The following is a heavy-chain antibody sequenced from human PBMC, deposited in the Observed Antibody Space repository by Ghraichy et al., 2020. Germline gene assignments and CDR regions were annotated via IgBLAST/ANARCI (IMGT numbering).Heavy chain of an antibody. CDR1: GYSFTSYW. CDR3: ARRFGAGTNYFDH. J-gene: IGHJ4*02. CDR2: IYPGDSDI. V-gene: IGHV5-51*01. D-gene: IGHD3-10*01. Sequence: GESLNISCKGSGYSFTSYWLGWVRQMPGKGLEWMGIIYPGDSDIRYSPSFQGQVTISADKSINTAYLQWSSLKASDTATYYCARRFGAGTNYFDHWGQGTLVTVSS.